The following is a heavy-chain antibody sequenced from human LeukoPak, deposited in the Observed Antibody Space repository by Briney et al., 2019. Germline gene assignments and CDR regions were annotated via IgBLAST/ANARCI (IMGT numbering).Heavy chain of an antibody. CDR2: IIPIFGTA. Sequence: SVKVSCKASGGTFSSYAISWVRQAPGQGLEWMGGIIPIFGTANYAQKFQGRVTITTDESTSTAYMELSSLRSEDTAVYYCARGIAAADSYYYYYMDVWAKGPRSPSP. J-gene: IGHJ6*03. D-gene: IGHD6-13*01. V-gene: IGHV1-69*05. CDR3: ARGIAAADSYYYYYMDV. CDR1: GGTFSSYA.